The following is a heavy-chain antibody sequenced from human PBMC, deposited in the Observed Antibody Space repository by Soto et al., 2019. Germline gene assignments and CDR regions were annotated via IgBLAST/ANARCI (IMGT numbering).Heavy chain of an antibody. D-gene: IGHD3-10*01. CDR2: IWYDGSNK. CDR3: ARDSGGSGSYIYYYYYYMDV. CDR1: GFTFSSYG. J-gene: IGHJ6*03. Sequence: GGSLRLSCAASGFTFSSYGMHWVRQAPGKGLEWVAVIWYDGSNKYYADSVKGRFTISRDNSKNTLYLQMNSLRAEDTAVYYCARDSGGSGSYIYYYYYYMDVWGKGTTVTVSS. V-gene: IGHV3-33*01.